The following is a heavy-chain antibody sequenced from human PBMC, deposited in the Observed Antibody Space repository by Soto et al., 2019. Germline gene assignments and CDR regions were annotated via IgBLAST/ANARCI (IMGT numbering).Heavy chain of an antibody. CDR1: GFTFSSYT. CDR3: ARGTVSFLYSSSPFDY. CDR2: IDNIGGST. V-gene: IGHV3-64*01. Sequence: EVQLVESGGGLVQPGGSLRLSCAASGFTFSSYTMHWVRQAPGKGLECVSAIDNIGGSTYYAKSVKGRFTISRDNSQNTVYLQMGSLRAEEMAVYYCARGTVSFLYSSSPFDYWGQGTLVTVSS. D-gene: IGHD6-13*01. J-gene: IGHJ4*02.